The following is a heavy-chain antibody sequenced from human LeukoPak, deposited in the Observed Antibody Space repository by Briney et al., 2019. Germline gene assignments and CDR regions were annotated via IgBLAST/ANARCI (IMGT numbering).Heavy chain of an antibody. J-gene: IGHJ6*03. CDR1: GFTFDDYG. Sequence: GGSLRLSCAASGFTFDDYGMSWVRQAPGKGLEWVSGINWNGGSTGYADSVKGRCTISRDNAKNSLYLQMNSLRAEDTALYYCARALGRYYYYYMDVWGKGTTVTVSS. V-gene: IGHV3-20*04. D-gene: IGHD1-26*01. CDR3: ARALGRYYYYYMDV. CDR2: INWNGGST.